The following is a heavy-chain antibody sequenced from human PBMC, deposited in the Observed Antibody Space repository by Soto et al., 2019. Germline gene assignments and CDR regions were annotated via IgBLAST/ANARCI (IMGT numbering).Heavy chain of an antibody. V-gene: IGHV3-30-3*01. Sequence: QVQLVESGGGVVQPGRSLRLSCAASGFTFSSYAMHWVRQAPGKGLEWVAVISYDGSNKYYADSVKGRFTISRDNSKNTLYLQMNSLRAEDTAVYYCARDQVGSSGWYSRGLDYWGQGTLVTVSS. CDR2: ISYDGSNK. J-gene: IGHJ4*02. D-gene: IGHD6-19*01. CDR1: GFTFSSYA. CDR3: ARDQVGSSGWYSRGLDY.